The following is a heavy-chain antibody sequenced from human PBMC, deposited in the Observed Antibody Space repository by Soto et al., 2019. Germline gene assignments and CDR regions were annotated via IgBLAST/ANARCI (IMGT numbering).Heavy chain of an antibody. J-gene: IGHJ4*02. D-gene: IGHD2-15*01. CDR1: GGSISSSSYY. V-gene: IGHV4-39*01. Sequence: SETLSLTCTVSGGSISSSSYYWGWIRQPPGKGLEWIGSIYYSGSTYYNPSLKSRVTISVDTSKNQFSLKLSSVTAADTAVYYCASSPPVGYCSGGSCSQIDYWGQGTLVTVSS. CDR2: IYYSGST. CDR3: ASSPPVGYCSGGSCSQIDY.